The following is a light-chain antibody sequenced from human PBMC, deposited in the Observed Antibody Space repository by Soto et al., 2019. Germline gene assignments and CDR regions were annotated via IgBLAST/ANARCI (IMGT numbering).Light chain of an antibody. Sequence: EIVLTQSPATLSSFPGDRVTLSCRASQYINTRLAWYQHRPGQAPRLLIYQTSIRAAGIPARFSGSGSGTDFTLTISRLEPEDFAVYYCQQYGSSSITFGQGTRLEIK. J-gene: IGKJ5*01. V-gene: IGKV3-20*01. CDR2: QTS. CDR1: QYINTR. CDR3: QQYGSSSIT.